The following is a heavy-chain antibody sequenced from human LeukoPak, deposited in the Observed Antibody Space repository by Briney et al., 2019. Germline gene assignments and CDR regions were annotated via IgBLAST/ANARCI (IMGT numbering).Heavy chain of an antibody. Sequence: GGSLRLSCAASGFTFTNFWMSWVRQAPGKGLEWVARIKNNADGGTTDYAAPVKDRFTISRDDSKNTVYLQMTGLKTEDTAVYYCTTLPVGPQCSTGSCYEFDYWGQGTLVTVSS. CDR3: TTLPVGPQCSTGSCYEFDY. J-gene: IGHJ4*02. CDR1: GFTFTNFW. CDR2: IKNNADGGTT. D-gene: IGHD2-2*01. V-gene: IGHV3-15*01.